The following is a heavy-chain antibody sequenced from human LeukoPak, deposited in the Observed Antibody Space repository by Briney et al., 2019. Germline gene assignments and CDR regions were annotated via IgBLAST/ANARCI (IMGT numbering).Heavy chain of an antibody. CDR2: IYYSGST. J-gene: IGHJ4*02. CDR3: AIVMTRGVD. CDR1: GGSISSSSYY. V-gene: IGHV4-39*07. Sequence: PSETLSLTCTVSGGSISSSSYYWGWIRQPPGKGLEWIGSIYYSGSTYYNPSLKSRVTISVDTSKNQFSLKLSSVSATDTAVYYCAIVMTRGVDWGQGTLDTVSS. D-gene: IGHD3-16*01.